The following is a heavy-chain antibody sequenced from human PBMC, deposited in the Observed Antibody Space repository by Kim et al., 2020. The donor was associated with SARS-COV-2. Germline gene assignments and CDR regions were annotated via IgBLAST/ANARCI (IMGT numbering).Heavy chain of an antibody. CDR2: ISGSGGST. D-gene: IGHD3-9*01. J-gene: IGHJ6*03. V-gene: IGHV3-23*01. CDR1: GFTFSSYA. CDR3: AKVSGRRYFDCDGHCYMDV. Sequence: GGSLRLSCAASGFTFSSYAMSWVRQAPGKGLEWVSAISGSGGSTYYADSVKGRFTISRDNSKNTLYLQMNSLRAEDTAVYYCAKVSGRRYFDCDGHCYMDVWGKGTTVTVSS.